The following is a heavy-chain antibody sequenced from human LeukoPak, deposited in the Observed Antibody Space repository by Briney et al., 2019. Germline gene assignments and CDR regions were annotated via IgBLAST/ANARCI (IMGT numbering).Heavy chain of an antibody. CDR1: GYTFTGYY. CDR2: INPNSGGT. Sequence: GASVKVSCKASGYTFTGYYMHWVRQAPGQGLEWMGWINPNSGGTNYAQKFQGRVTMTRDTSISTAYMELSRLRSDDTAVYYCAGDKKSPDGTFDYWGQGTLVTVSS. V-gene: IGHV1-2*02. J-gene: IGHJ4*02. CDR3: AGDKKSPDGTFDY. D-gene: IGHD6-13*01.